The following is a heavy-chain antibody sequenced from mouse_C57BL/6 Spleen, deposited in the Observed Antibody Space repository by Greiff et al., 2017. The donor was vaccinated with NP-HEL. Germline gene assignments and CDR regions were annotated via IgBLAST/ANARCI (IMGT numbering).Heavy chain of an antibody. CDR2: IDPSDSET. J-gene: IGHJ4*01. CDR3: ARRDDYDGYAMDY. CDR1: GYTFTSYW. Sequence: QVQLQQPGAELVRPGSSVKLSCKASGYTFTSYWMHWVKQRPIQGLEWIGNIDPSDSETHYNQKFKDKATLTVDKSSSTAYVQLSILTSEDSAVYYCARRDDYDGYAMDYWGQGTSVTVSS. V-gene: IGHV1-52*01. D-gene: IGHD2-4*01.